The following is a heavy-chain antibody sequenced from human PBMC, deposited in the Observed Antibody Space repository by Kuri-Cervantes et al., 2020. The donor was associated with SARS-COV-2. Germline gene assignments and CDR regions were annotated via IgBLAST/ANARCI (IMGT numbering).Heavy chain of an antibody. J-gene: IGHJ4*02. V-gene: IGHV4-59*11. CDR1: GGSIISHY. CDR2: VYSIGST. D-gene: IGHD3-22*01. Sequence: GSLRLSCTVAGGSIISHYWSWVRQPPGKGLEWIGYVYSIGSTIYSPSLKSGVTMSVDTSKNQFSLKLTSVTAADTAVYYCTRAGYANSGYYYSFDVWGQGALVTVSS. CDR3: TRAGYANSGYYYSFDV.